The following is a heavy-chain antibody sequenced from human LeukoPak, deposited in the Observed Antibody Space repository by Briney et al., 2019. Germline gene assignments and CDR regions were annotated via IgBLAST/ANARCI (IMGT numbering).Heavy chain of an antibody. CDR2: IYTSGST. CDR3: ARENEGYYDSSGYVDY. V-gene: IGHV4-4*07. J-gene: IGHJ4*02. CDR1: GGSISSYY. Sequence: PSETLSLTCTVSGGSISSYYWSWIRQPAGKGLEWIGRIYTSGSTNYNPSLKSRVTMSVDTSKNQFSLKLSSVTAADTAVYYCARENEGYYDSSGYVDYWGQGTLVTVSS. D-gene: IGHD3-22*01.